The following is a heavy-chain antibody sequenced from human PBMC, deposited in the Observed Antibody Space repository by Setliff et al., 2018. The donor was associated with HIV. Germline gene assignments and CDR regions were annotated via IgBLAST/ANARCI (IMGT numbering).Heavy chain of an antibody. J-gene: IGHJ3*02. D-gene: IGHD2-15*01. CDR2: IYPGDSDT. Sequence: PGESLKISCKGSGYSFTSYWIGWVRQMPGKGLEWMGIIYPGDSDTRYSPSFQGQVTISADKSISTAYLQWSSLKASDTAMYYCARPLLGYCSGGSCYPEGAFDIWGQGTMVTVSS. V-gene: IGHV5-51*01. CDR3: ARPLLGYCSGGSCYPEGAFDI. CDR1: GYSFTSYW.